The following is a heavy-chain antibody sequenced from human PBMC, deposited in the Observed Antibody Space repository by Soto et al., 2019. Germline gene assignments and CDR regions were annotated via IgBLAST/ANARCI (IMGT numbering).Heavy chain of an antibody. CDR3: ARARGYSYVGPSGDSYYYYGMDV. Sequence: PGGSLRLSCAASGFTFSSYSMNWVLQAPWKGLEWVSSISSSSSYIYYADSVKGRFTISRDNAKNSLYLQMNSLRAEDTAVYYCARARGYSYVGPSGDSYYYYGMDVWGQGTTVTVSS. CDR2: ISSSSSYI. J-gene: IGHJ6*02. D-gene: IGHD5-18*01. V-gene: IGHV3-21*01. CDR1: GFTFSSYS.